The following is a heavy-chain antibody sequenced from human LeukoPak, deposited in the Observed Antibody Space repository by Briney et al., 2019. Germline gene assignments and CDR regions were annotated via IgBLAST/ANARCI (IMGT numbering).Heavy chain of an antibody. CDR3: ARVTIHRYNLYYYMDV. Sequence: ASVKVSCKVSGYTFNRYGISWVRQAPGLGLEWMGWISAFNVHTEYAQKFQGRVSLTTDTSTRTAYMELTSLTSDDTAVYYCARVTIHRYNLYYYMDVWGKGTTVTISS. CDR1: GYTFNRYG. J-gene: IGHJ6*03. D-gene: IGHD3-3*01. CDR2: ISAFNVHT. V-gene: IGHV1-18*01.